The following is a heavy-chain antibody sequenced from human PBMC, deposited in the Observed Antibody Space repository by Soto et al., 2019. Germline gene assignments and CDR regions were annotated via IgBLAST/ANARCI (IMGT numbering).Heavy chain of an antibody. Sequence: QVQLVQSGAEVTKPGSSVKVSCKASGGTFSSYAISWVRQAPGQGLEWMGGIIHIFGTANYAQKLQGRVTSTPDETQRPAHIGQSSLRSEDTAVYYCAGNSSATPVVIVVVLASHLSVFYYVGMDVWGQGTTVTDFS. J-gene: IGHJ6*02. CDR1: GGTFSSYA. CDR3: AGNSSATPVVIVVVLASHLSVFYYVGMDV. D-gene: IGHD2-15*01. V-gene: IGHV1-69*01. CDR2: IIHIFGTA.